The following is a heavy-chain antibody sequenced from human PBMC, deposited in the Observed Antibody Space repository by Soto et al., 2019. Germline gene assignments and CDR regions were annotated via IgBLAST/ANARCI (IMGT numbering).Heavy chain of an antibody. Sequence: GGSLRLSCAASGFTFSGFSMNWVRQAPGKGLEWVSSVTSSPSSMFYADSVKGRFTISRDDAKDSLFLQMNSLRADDTAVYYCAREADFASSGYVLDYWGLGTLVPVSS. CDR2: VTSSPSSM. V-gene: IGHV3-21*01. J-gene: IGHJ4*02. D-gene: IGHD3-22*01. CDR1: GFTFSGFS. CDR3: AREADFASSGYVLDY.